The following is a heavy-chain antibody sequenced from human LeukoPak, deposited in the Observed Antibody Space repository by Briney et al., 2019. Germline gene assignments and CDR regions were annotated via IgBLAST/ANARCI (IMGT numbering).Heavy chain of an antibody. CDR2: INHSGST. Sequence: SETLSLTCAVYGGSFSGYYWSWIRQPPGKGLEWIGEINHSGSTNYNPSLKSRVTISVDTSKNQFSLKLSSVTAADTAVYYCARGLYARSYNWFDPWGQGTLVTVSS. CDR1: GGSFSGYY. D-gene: IGHD5/OR15-5a*01. V-gene: IGHV4-34*01. CDR3: ARGLYARSYNWFDP. J-gene: IGHJ5*02.